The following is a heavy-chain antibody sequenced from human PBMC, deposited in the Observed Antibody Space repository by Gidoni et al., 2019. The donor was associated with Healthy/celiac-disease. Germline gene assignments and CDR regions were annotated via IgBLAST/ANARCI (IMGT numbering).Heavy chain of an antibody. CDR2: IYYSGST. J-gene: IGHJ6*03. CDR1: GGSISSYY. D-gene: IGHD5-12*01. CDR3: ARETSVYDSAYYYYMDV. Sequence: QVQLQESGPGLVKPSETLSLTCTVSGGSISSYYWSWIRQPPGKGLEWIVYIYYSGSTNYNPSLKSRVTISVDTSKNQFALKLSSVTAADTAVYYCARETSVYDSAYYYYMDVWGKGTTVTVSS. V-gene: IGHV4-59*01.